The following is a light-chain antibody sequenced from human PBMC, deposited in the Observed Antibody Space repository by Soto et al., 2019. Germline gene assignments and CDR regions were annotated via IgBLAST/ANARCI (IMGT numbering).Light chain of an antibody. V-gene: IGKV1-33*01. Sequence: DIQMTQSPSSLSASVGDRVTITCQASQDISNYLNWYQQKPEKAPKLLIYDASNLETGVPSRFSGSGSRTDFTFTISSLQPEDIATYYCQQYGNLPYAFGRGTKLEIK. CDR1: QDISNY. J-gene: IGKJ2*01. CDR2: DAS. CDR3: QQYGNLPYA.